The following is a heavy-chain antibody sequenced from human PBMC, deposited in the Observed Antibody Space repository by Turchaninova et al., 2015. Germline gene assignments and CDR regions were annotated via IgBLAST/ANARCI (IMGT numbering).Heavy chain of an antibody. Sequence: QVQLVQSGAEVKKPGASVKVSGKTSGYTLNSYEINWVRQVTGQGLEWMGWMNPNSGNTGYAQKFQGRVTITRNTSISTAYMELSSLRSEDTAVYYCARTYGELGYYYMDVWGKGTTVTVSS. CDR3: ARTYGELGYYYMDV. CDR1: GYTLNSYE. CDR2: MNPNSGNT. D-gene: IGHD2-8*01. J-gene: IGHJ6*03. V-gene: IGHV1-8*03.